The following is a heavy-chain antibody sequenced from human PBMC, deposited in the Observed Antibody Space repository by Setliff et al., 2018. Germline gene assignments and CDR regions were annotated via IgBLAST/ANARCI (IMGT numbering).Heavy chain of an antibody. D-gene: IGHD3-16*01. CDR1: GGSFSGYY. CDR3: ATEKFPGDYVWGSRPWIAPGPLDI. Sequence: KPSETLSLTCAVYGGSFSGYYWSWIRQPPGKGLEWIGEINHSGSTNYNPSLKSRVTISVDTSKNQFSLKLSSVTAADTAVYYCATEKFPGDYVWGSRPWIAPGPLDIWSQGIVVTVSS. J-gene: IGHJ4*02. CDR2: INHSGST. V-gene: IGHV4-34*01.